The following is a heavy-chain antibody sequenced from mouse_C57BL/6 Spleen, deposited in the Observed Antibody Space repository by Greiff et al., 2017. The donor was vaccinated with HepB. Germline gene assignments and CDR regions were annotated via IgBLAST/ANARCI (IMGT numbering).Heavy chain of an antibody. CDR3: ARRGGTNAMDY. D-gene: IGHD4-1*01. Sequence: VQLQQPGAELVKPGASVKLSCKASGYTFTSYWMQWVKQRPGQGLEWIGEIDPSDSYTNYNQKFKGKATLTVDTSSSTAYMQLSSLTSEDSAVYYCARRGGTNAMDYWGQGTSVTVSS. CDR1: GYTFTSYW. CDR2: IDPSDSYT. V-gene: IGHV1-50*01. J-gene: IGHJ4*01.